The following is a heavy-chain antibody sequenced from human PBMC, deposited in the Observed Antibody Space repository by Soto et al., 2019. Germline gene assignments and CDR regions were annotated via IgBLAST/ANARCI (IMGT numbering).Heavy chain of an antibody. Sequence: EMQLVESGGGLVQPGGSLKLSCTVSGFTLSGSARHWVRQAPGKGLEWVGRIRSQANNFATEYGASVQGRFTISRDDSKNSAYLQMNSLKPEDTAVYFCTRPDYGGNSCNGDHLGQGTLVTISS. V-gene: IGHV3-73*01. D-gene: IGHD4-17*01. J-gene: IGHJ4*02. CDR1: GFTLSGSA. CDR2: IRSQANNFAT. CDR3: TRPDYGGNSCNGDH.